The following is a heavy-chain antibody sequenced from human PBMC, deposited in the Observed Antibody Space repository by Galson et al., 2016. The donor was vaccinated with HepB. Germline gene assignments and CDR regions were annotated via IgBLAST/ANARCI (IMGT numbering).Heavy chain of an antibody. CDR2: VKYDGSEK. J-gene: IGHJ4*02. CDR3: VRDGSGGWHFDN. Sequence: SLRLSCAVSGFSLSSYWMSWVRQAPGKGLEWVANVKYDGSEKYYVDSVKGRFTISRDNAKNSMSLQMNSLSAEDTAVYYCVRDGSGGWHFDNWGQGTLITVSS. D-gene: IGHD6-19*01. V-gene: IGHV3-7*01. CDR1: GFSLSSYW.